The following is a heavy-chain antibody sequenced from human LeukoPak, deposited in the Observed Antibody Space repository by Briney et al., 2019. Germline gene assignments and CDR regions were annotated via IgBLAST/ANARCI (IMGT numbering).Heavy chain of an antibody. J-gene: IGHJ6*02. CDR3: AREAYSSGWYFYYGMDV. Sequence: ASVKVSCKASGYTFTSYGISWVRQAPGQGLEWMGWISAYNGNTNYAQKLQGRVTMTTDTSTSTAYMELRSLRSDGTAVYYCAREAYSSGWYFYYGMDVWGQGTTVTVSS. CDR2: ISAYNGNT. V-gene: IGHV1-18*01. CDR1: GYTFTSYG. D-gene: IGHD6-19*01.